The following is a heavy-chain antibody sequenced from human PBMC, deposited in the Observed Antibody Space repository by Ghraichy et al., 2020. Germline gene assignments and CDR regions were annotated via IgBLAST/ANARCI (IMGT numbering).Heavy chain of an antibody. CDR3: ANTISGVARLPFDS. CDR2: ISDSGTP. J-gene: IGHJ4*02. D-gene: IGHD3-3*01. CDR1: GFTFSSYA. V-gene: IGHV3-23*01. Sequence: GGSLRLSCAASGFTFSSYAMTWVRQAPGKGLEWVSSISDSGTPSYADSVKGRFTISRDNSRDPVILQMNRLRAEDTAMYFCANTISGVARLPFDSWGQGTLVTVSS.